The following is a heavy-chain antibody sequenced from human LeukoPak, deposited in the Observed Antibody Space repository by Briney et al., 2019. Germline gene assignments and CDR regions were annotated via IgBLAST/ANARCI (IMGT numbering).Heavy chain of an antibody. D-gene: IGHD4-17*01. V-gene: IGHV3-13*01. CDR1: GFTFSNHA. Sequence: GGSLRLSCATSGFTFSNHAMHWVRHATGKGLEWVSAIGTAGDTFYPGSVKGRFTISRENAKNSLSLQINSLKAEDTAVYYCAREETTVTLFDYWGQGTLVTVSS. CDR3: AREETTVTLFDY. CDR2: IGTAGDT. J-gene: IGHJ4*02.